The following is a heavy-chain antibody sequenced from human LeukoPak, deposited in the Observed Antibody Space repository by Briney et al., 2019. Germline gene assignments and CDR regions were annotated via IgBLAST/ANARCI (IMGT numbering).Heavy chain of an antibody. D-gene: IGHD3-22*01. J-gene: IGHJ4*02. CDR1: GGSVNNYY. CDR3: ARVKTMIIVVSLFDY. Sequence: SETLSLTCTVSGGSVNNYYWSWIRQPPGKGLEWIGYIYYSGSTNYNPSLKSRVTISVDTSKNQFSLKLSSVAAADTAVYYCARVKTMIIVVSLFDYWGQGTLVTVSS. V-gene: IGHV4-59*02. CDR2: IYYSGST.